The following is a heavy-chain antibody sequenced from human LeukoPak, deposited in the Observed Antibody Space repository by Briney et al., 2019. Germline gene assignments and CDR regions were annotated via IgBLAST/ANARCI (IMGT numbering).Heavy chain of an antibody. CDR3: ARGGGGSYYYYGMDV. J-gene: IGHJ6*02. CDR1: GFTFSNYV. Sequence: GGSLRLSCAASGFTFSNYVMHWVRQAPGKGLEWVAGIASNGIYRYYTDSVKGRFTISRDNSKNTLYLQMNSLRAEDTAVYYCARGGGGSYYYYGMDVWGQGTTVTVSS. CDR2: IASNGIYR. V-gene: IGHV3-30-3*01. D-gene: IGHD1-26*01.